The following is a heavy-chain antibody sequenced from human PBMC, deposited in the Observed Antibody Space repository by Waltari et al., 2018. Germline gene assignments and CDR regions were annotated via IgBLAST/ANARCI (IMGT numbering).Heavy chain of an antibody. CDR1: GGSISSNNYY. CDR3: ARQGDSYGFFDS. Sequence: QLQLQESGPGLVKPSETLSLTCTVSGGSISSNNYYWGCIRQSPGKGLEWIGSISYSGTTYYNPALQSRAAISVDTSKNQFSLKLTSVIAAATAMYYCARQGDSYGFFDSWCLGTLVTISS. V-gene: IGHV4-39*01. J-gene: IGHJ4*02. CDR2: ISYSGTT. D-gene: IGHD5-18*01.